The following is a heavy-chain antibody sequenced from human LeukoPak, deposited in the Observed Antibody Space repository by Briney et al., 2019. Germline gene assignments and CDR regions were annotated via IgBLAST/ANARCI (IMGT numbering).Heavy chain of an antibody. Sequence: PGGSLRLSCAASGFTVSSNYMSWVRQAPGKGLEWVSVIYSGGSTYYADSVKGRFTISRDNSRNTLYLQMNSLRAEDTAVYYRARDGVLLWGPSGPWGQGTLVTVSS. V-gene: IGHV3-53*01. D-gene: IGHD3-10*01. J-gene: IGHJ5*02. CDR1: GFTVSSNY. CDR2: IYSGGST. CDR3: ARDGVLLWGPSGP.